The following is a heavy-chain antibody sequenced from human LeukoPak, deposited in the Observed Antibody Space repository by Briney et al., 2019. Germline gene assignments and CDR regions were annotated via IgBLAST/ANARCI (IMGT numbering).Heavy chain of an antibody. CDR2: ISASGGST. V-gene: IGHV3-23*01. J-gene: IGHJ4*02. D-gene: IGHD5-18*01. CDR1: GFAFSSYA. Sequence: GGSLRLSCAASGFAFSSYAMSWVRQAPGKGLEWVSSISASGGSTYYADSVKGRFTISRDNSKNTLYLQMNSLRAEDTAVYYCAKDLLGRGYSDVVGLVFDYWGQGTLVPVSS. CDR3: AKDLLGRGYSDVVGLVFDY.